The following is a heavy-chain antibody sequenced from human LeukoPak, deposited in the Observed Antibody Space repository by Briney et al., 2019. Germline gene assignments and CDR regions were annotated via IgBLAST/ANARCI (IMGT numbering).Heavy chain of an antibody. V-gene: IGHV3-53*01. Sequence: GGSLRLSCAASGFTVSSNYMSWVRQAPGKGLEWVSVIYSGGSTYYADSVKGRFTISRDNAKNSLYLQMNSLRAEDTAVYYCARSSRLTFDYWGQGTLVTVSS. CDR3: ARSSRLTFDY. D-gene: IGHD6-6*01. CDR1: GFTVSSNY. J-gene: IGHJ4*02. CDR2: IYSGGST.